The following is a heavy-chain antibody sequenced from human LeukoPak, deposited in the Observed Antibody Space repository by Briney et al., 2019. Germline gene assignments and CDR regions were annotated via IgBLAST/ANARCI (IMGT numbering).Heavy chain of an antibody. CDR3: ARDRITGTPSPRPNWFDP. CDR2: ISSSSSYI. J-gene: IGHJ5*02. V-gene: IGHV3-21*01. CDR1: GFTFSSYS. D-gene: IGHD1-20*01. Sequence: GGSLRLSCAASGFTFSSYSMNWVRQAPRKGLEWVSSISSSSSYIYYADSVKGRFTISRDNAKNSLYLQMNSLRAEDTAVYYCARDRITGTPSPRPNWFDPWGQGTLVTVSS.